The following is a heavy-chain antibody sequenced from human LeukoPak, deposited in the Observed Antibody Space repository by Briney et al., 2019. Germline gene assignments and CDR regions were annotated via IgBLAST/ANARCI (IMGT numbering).Heavy chain of an antibody. CDR1: GFTFIDHY. V-gene: IGHV3-72*01. CDR3: ARRNSVTQGLDN. D-gene: IGHD5/OR15-5a*01. CDR2: IRNKANSYTT. Sequence: GGSLRLSCAASGFTFIDHYMDWVRQAPGKGLEWVGRIRNKANSYTTEYAASVKGRFTVSRDDSKNSLFLQMNSLESEDTAVYYCARRNSVTQGLDNWGQGTLVTVSS. J-gene: IGHJ4*02.